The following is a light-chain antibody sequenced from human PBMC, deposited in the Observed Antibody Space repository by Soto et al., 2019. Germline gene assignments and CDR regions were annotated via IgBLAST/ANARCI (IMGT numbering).Light chain of an antibody. CDR1: QSVSNN. V-gene: IGKV3D-15*01. CDR2: SAP. J-gene: IGKJ5*01. Sequence: EIVMTQSPVTLSVSPGERATLSCRASQSVSNNLAWYQQKPGQAPRLLIFSAPNRATGSPARFSGSGSGTNFTLTISSLQSEDFAIYFCQQYNNWPPITFGQGTRL. CDR3: QQYNNWPPIT.